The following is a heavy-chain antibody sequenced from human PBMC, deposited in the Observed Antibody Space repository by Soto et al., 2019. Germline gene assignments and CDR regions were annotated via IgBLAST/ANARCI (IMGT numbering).Heavy chain of an antibody. Sequence: EVQLVESGGGFVQPGGSLTLSCAASGFTFSGYSMTWVRQAPGKGLEWLSYIGSRGSTTYYADSVEGRFTISRDNVKNSLSLRLNGLRDDDTAVYYRARVIRSGGTYCFDFWGQGTLVTVSS. V-gene: IGHV3-48*02. CDR1: GFTFSGYS. CDR3: ARVIRSGGTYCFDF. D-gene: IGHD1-26*01. J-gene: IGHJ4*02. CDR2: IGSRGSTT.